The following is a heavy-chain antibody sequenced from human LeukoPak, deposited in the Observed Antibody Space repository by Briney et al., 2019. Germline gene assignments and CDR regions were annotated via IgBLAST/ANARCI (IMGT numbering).Heavy chain of an antibody. V-gene: IGHV3-48*04. D-gene: IGHD3-16*01. Sequence: GGSLRLSCAASGFTFSSYSMNWVRQAPGKGLEWVSYISSSSSTIYYADSVKGRFTISRDNAKNSLYLQMNSLRAEDTAVYYCARELGGLFDYWGQGTLVTVSS. J-gene: IGHJ4*02. CDR3: ARELGGLFDY. CDR1: GFTFSSYS. CDR2: ISSSSSTI.